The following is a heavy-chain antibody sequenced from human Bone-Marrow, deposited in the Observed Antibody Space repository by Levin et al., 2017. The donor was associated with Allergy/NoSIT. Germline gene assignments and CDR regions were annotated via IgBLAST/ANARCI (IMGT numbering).Heavy chain of an antibody. CDR2: ITGTAGST. CDR1: GFTFSSYA. V-gene: IGHV3-23*01. Sequence: GGSLRLSCAASGFTFSSYAMNWVRQAPGKGLEWVSGITGTAGSTNYADSVKGRFAISRDNFNNTLFLQMNRLTAADTAVYYCAKVGRYGDDYPSFDSWGQGTLVTVSS. D-gene: IGHD3-16*01. CDR3: AKVGRYGDDYPSFDS. J-gene: IGHJ4*02.